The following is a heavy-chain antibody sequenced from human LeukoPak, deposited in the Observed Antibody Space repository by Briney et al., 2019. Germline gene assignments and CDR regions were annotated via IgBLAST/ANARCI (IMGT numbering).Heavy chain of an antibody. CDR1: GFTFSSYA. CDR2: ISSNGGST. J-gene: IGHJ4*02. CDR3: AKEGYYGSGSFPDY. V-gene: IGHV3-64*01. Sequence: PGGSLRLSCAASGFTFSSYAMHWARQAPGKGLEYVSAISSNGGSTYYANSVKGRFTISRDNSKNTLYLQMGSLRAEDTAVYYCAKEGYYGSGSFPDYWGQGTLVTVSS. D-gene: IGHD3-10*01.